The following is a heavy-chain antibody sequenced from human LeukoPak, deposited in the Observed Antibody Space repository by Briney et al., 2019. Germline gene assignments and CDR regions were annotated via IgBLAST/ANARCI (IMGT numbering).Heavy chain of an antibody. V-gene: IGHV4-39*01. CDR3: AVRNRFLEWLHYFDY. CDR2: IYYSGST. D-gene: IGHD3-3*01. J-gene: IGHJ4*02. Sequence: PSETLSLTCTVSGGSISSSSYYWGWIRQPPGEGLEWIGSIYYSGSTYYNPSLKSRVTISVDTSKNQFSLKLSSVTAADTAVYYCAVRNRFLEWLHYFDYWGQGTLVTVSS. CDR1: GGSISSSSYY.